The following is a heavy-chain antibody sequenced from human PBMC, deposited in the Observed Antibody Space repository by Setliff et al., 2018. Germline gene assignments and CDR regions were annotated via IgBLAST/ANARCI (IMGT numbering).Heavy chain of an antibody. D-gene: IGHD4-4*01. CDR3: TTSPSSRGWHSNFDYNMDV. Sequence: PGGSLRLSCAASGFTFSNAWMSWVRQAPGKGLEWVGRIKSKTDGGTTDYAAPVKGRFTISRDDSKNTLYLQMNSLKTEDTAVYYCTTSPSSRGWHSNFDYNMDVWGQGTTVTVSS. CDR1: GFTFSNAW. J-gene: IGHJ6*02. CDR2: IKSKTDGGTT. V-gene: IGHV3-15*01.